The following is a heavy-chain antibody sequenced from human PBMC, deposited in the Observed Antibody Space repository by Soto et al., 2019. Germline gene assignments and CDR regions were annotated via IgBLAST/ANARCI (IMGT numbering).Heavy chain of an antibody. CDR2: IIPILGIA. Sequence: QVQLVQSGAEVKKPGSSVKVSCKASGGTFSSYTISWVRQAPGQGLEWMGRIIPILGIANYAQKFQGRVTITADKSTSTAYMELSSLRSEDTAVYHCASGITGTPDDYWGQGTLVTVSS. CDR3: ASGITGTPDDY. CDR1: GGTFSSYT. D-gene: IGHD1-7*01. V-gene: IGHV1-69*02. J-gene: IGHJ4*02.